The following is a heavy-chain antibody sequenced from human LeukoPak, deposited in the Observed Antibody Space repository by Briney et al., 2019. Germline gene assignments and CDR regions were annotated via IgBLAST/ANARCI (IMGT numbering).Heavy chain of an antibody. Sequence: PGGSLRLSCAASGFTFSSYSMNWVRQAPGKGLEWVSSISSSSSYIYYADSVKGRFTISRDNAKNSLYLQMNSLRAEDTAVYYCAGDTELVAAFDYWGQGTLVTVSS. D-gene: IGHD2-15*01. CDR1: GFTFSSYS. V-gene: IGHV3-21*01. CDR3: AGDTELVAAFDY. J-gene: IGHJ4*02. CDR2: ISSSSSYI.